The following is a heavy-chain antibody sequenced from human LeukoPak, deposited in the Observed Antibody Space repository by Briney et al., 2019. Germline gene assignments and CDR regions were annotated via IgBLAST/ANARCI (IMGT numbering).Heavy chain of an antibody. D-gene: IGHD2-8*01. Sequence: GESLKISCKGSGYTFSSYWIGWVRQMPGKGLEWMWIIYPDDSDTRYSPSFQGQVTISADKSISTAYLQWSSLKASDTAMYYCARLAYCSNAVCYSNYYYSMDVWGKGTTVTVSS. J-gene: IGHJ6*03. CDR1: GYTFSSYW. CDR3: ARLAYCSNAVCYSNYYYSMDV. V-gene: IGHV5-51*01. CDR2: IYPDDSDT.